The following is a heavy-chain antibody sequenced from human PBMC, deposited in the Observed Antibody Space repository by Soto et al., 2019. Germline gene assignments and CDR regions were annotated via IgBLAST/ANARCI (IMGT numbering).Heavy chain of an antibody. D-gene: IGHD2-15*01. CDR2: INSDGSST. Sequence: GGSLRLSCAASGFTFSSYWMHWVRQAPGKGLVWVSRINSDGSSTSYADSVKGRFTISRDNAKNTLYLQMNSLRAEDTAVYYCARVYCSGGSCYNLDYWGQGTLVTVYS. CDR1: GFTFSSYW. V-gene: IGHV3-74*01. J-gene: IGHJ4*02. CDR3: ARVYCSGGSCYNLDY.